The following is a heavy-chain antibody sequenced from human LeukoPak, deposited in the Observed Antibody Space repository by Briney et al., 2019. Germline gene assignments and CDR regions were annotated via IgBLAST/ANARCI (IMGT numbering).Heavy chain of an antibody. CDR2: ISWNSGSI. D-gene: IGHD6-13*01. Sequence: GGSLRLSCAASGFTFDDYAMHWVRQAPGKGLEWVSGISWNSGSIGYADSVKGRFTISRDNAKNSLYLQMNSLRAEDTALYYCAKGSSWYNEYFQHWGQGTPVTVSS. J-gene: IGHJ1*01. CDR1: GFTFDDYA. CDR3: AKGSSWYNEYFQH. V-gene: IGHV3-9*01.